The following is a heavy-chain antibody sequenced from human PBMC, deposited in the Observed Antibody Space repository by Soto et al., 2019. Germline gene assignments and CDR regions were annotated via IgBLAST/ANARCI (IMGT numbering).Heavy chain of an antibody. D-gene: IGHD3-16*01. CDR2: IYWNSDRI. CDR3: TTDMSPGGLDY. J-gene: IGHJ4*02. V-gene: IGHV3-9*01. Sequence: EVQLVESGGGLVQPGTSLRLSCAASGFTLDDYAMHWVRQAPGKGLEWVSGIYWNSDRIDYADSVKGRFTISRDNAKKSRYLQMNGLRADDTAFYYCTTDMSPGGLDYWGQGTLVIVSS. CDR1: GFTLDDYA.